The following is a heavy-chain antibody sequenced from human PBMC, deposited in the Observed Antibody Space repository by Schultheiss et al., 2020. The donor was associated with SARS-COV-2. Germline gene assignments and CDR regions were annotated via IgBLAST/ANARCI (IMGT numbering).Heavy chain of an antibody. Sequence: SVKVSCKASGGTFSSYAISWVRQAPGQGLEWMGRIIPILGIANYAQKFQGRVTITADKSTSTAYMELSSLRSEDTAVYYCAKGRWYSSSPSDYWGQGTLVTVSS. D-gene: IGHD6-13*01. CDR2: IIPILGIA. CDR1: GGTFSSYA. J-gene: IGHJ4*02. V-gene: IGHV1-69*04. CDR3: AKGRWYSSSPSDY.